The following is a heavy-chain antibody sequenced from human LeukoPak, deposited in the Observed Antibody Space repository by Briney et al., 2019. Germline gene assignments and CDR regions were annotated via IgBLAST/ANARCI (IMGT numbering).Heavy chain of an antibody. V-gene: IGHV1-69*04. Sequence: SVKVSCKASGGTFSSYAISWVRQAPGQGLEWMGRIIPILGIANYAQKFQGRVTITADKSTSTAYMELSSLRSEDTAVYYCARYNGEITGTDTTFDYWGQGTLVAVSS. J-gene: IGHJ4*02. D-gene: IGHD1-20*01. CDR2: IIPILGIA. CDR1: GGTFSSYA. CDR3: ARYNGEITGTDTTFDY.